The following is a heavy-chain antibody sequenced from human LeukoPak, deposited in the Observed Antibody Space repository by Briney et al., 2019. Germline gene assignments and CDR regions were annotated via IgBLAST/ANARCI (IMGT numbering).Heavy chain of an antibody. CDR3: AREARGEDFDWLSRQLGY. CDR2: ISAYNGNT. CDR1: GYTFTSYG. D-gene: IGHD3-9*01. Sequence: GASVKVSCKASGYTFTSYGISWVRQAPGQGLEWMGWISAYNGNTNYAQKLQGRVTMTTDTSTSTAYMELRSLRSDDTAVHYCAREARGEDFDWLSRQLGYWGQGTLVTVSS. J-gene: IGHJ4*02. V-gene: IGHV1-18*04.